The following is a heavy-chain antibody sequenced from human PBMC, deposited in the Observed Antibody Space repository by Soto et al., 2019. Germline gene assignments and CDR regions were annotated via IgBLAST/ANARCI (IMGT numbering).Heavy chain of an antibody. CDR3: ARQGGRGLRLGELSFDY. J-gene: IGHJ4*02. CDR1: GGSISSSSYY. CDR2: IYYSGST. D-gene: IGHD3-16*02. V-gene: IGHV4-39*01. Sequence: QLQLQESGPGLVKPSETLSLTCTVSGGSISSSSYYWGWIRQPPGKGLEWIGSIYYSGSTYYNPSLKSRVTISVDTSKNQFSLKLSSVTAADTAVYYCARQGGRGLRLGELSFDYWGQGTLVTVSS.